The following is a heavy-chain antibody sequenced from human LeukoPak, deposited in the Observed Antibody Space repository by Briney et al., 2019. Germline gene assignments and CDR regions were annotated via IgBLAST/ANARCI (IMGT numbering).Heavy chain of an antibody. CDR2: IYHSGST. J-gene: IGHJ5*02. D-gene: IGHD2-15*01. V-gene: IGHV4-38-2*02. CDR1: GYSISSGYY. CDR3: ARRQVGLRRDLWFDP. Sequence: PSETLSLTCTVSGYSISSGYYWGWIRQPPGKGLEWTGSIYHSGSTYYNPSLKSRVTISVDTSKNQFSLKLSSVTAADTAVYYCARRQVGLRRDLWFDPWGQGTLVTVSS.